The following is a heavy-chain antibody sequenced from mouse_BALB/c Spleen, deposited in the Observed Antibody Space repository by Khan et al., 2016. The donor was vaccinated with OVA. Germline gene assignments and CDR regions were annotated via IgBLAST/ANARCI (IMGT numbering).Heavy chain of an antibody. J-gene: IGHJ3*01. CDR1: GFSLTTYG. Sequence: QVQLKQLGPGLVQPSQSLSITCTVSGFSLTTYGVHWVRQSPGKGLEWLGLIWSGGNTDYNAAFISRLSISKDNSKSQVFFKMNSLQADDTAIYYCARNSYMYDFTYWGQGTLVTVSA. V-gene: IGHV2-4-1*01. CDR2: IWSGGNT. CDR3: ARNSYMYDFTY. D-gene: IGHD2-14*01.